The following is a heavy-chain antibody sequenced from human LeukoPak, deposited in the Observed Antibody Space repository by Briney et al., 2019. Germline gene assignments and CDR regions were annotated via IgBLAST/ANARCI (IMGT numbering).Heavy chain of an antibody. V-gene: IGHV4-59*01. CDR1: GGSISSYY. J-gene: IGHJ3*02. D-gene: IGHD3-10*01. CDR2: IYYSGST. CDR3: ARGTVLLWFGELLSSAFDI. Sequence: SETLSLTCTVSGGSISSYYWSWIRQPPGKGLEWIGYIYYSGSTNYNPSLKSRVTISVDTSKNQFSLKLSSVTAADTAVYYCARGTVLLWFGELLSSAFDIWGQGTMVTVSS.